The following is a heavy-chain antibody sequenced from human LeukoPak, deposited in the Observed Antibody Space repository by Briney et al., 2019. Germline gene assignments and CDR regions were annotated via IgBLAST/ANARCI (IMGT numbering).Heavy chain of an antibody. V-gene: IGHV3-30*18. J-gene: IGHJ4*02. D-gene: IGHD4-17*01. CDR2: ISDDGRRK. CDR3: AKRRSDYGDYVSYFDY. CDR1: GFSFISNG. Sequence: GGSLRLSCAASGFSFISNGMHWVRQAPGKGLEWVGVISDDGRRKDYADSVNGRFTISRDNSKDTLYLQMNSLRAEDTAVYYCAKRRSDYGDYVSYFDYWGQGTLVTVSS.